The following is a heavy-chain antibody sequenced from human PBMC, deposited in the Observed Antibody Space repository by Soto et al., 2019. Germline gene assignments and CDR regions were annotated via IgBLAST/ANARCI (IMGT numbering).Heavy chain of an antibody. V-gene: IGHV1-18*01. Sequence: ASVKVSCKASGYTFNTYGITWVRQAPGQGLEWMGWINPYNGNTKFAQKLQDRVAMTTATSTSTAYMELASLRSDDTAVYYCARGCIAVTTHLCYWGQGTLVTVSS. CDR3: ARGCIAVTTHLCY. J-gene: IGHJ4*02. CDR1: GYTFNTYG. CDR2: INPYNGNT. D-gene: IGHD4-17*01.